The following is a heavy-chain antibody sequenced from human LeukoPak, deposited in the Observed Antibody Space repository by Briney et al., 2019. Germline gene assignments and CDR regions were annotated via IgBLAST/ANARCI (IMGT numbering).Heavy chain of an antibody. J-gene: IGHJ6*03. V-gene: IGHV4-59*01. CDR1: GGSISSYY. D-gene: IGHD4-23*01. Sequence: KTSETLSLTCTVSGGSISSYYWSWVRQPPGKGLEWIGYIYYSGSTNYNPSLKSRVTISVDTSKNQFSLKLSSVTAADTAVYYCARGVVTTGYYYYYYMDVWGKGTTVTVSS. CDR2: IYYSGST. CDR3: ARGVVTTGYYYYYYMDV.